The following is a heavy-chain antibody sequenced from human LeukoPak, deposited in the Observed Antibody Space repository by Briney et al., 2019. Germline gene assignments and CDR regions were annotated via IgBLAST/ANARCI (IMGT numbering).Heavy chain of an antibody. V-gene: IGHV5-51*04. D-gene: IGHD3-22*01. Sequence: GESLKISCKGSGYSFTNYWIGWVRQMPGKGLEWMGIIYPGDSDTRYSPSFQGQVTISADKPISTAYLQWSSLKASDIAMYYCARLKTYYYDSSGDYWGQGTLVTVSS. CDR1: GYSFTNYW. J-gene: IGHJ4*02. CDR3: ARLKTYYYDSSGDY. CDR2: IYPGDSDT.